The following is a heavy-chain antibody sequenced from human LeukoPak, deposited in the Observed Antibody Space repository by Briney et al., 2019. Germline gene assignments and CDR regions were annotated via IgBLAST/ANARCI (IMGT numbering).Heavy chain of an antibody. CDR1: GGTFSSYA. CDR2: IIPIFGTA. J-gene: IGHJ4*02. V-gene: IGHV1-69*05. CDR3: ATGYSSGPYYFDY. D-gene: IGHD6-19*01. Sequence: ASVKVSCKASGGTFSSYAISWVRQAPGQGLEWMGRIIPIFGTANYAQKFQGGVTITTDESTSTAYMELSSLRSEDTAVYYCATGYSSGPYYFDYWGQGTLVTVSS.